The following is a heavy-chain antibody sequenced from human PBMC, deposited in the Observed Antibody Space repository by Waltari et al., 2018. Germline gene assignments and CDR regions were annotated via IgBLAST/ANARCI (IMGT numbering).Heavy chain of an antibody. D-gene: IGHD3-9*01. Sequence: QLQESGPRLVKPSETLSLTCTVSGGFVSDNSLYWGWIRQAPGQPLAWIGNMYYSGATYYNPSLKGRVPLSVDTSKNLCSLELISVTAADAAVYYCATVRTDISTAGDAFDIWGPGTMVIVSS. V-gene: IGHV4-39*07. CDR1: GGFVSDNSLY. CDR3: ATVRTDISTAGDAFDI. J-gene: IGHJ3*02. CDR2: MYYSGAT.